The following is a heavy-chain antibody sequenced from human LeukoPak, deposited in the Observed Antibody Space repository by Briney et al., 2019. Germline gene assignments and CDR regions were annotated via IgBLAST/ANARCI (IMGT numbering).Heavy chain of an antibody. CDR2: ISDSDIT. CDR3: ARRDIVVVPPTGFDP. V-gene: IGHV4-59*08. Sequence: SETLSLTCTVSGDSVSSGYWTWIRQSPGKGLEWIGYISDSDITDYNPSLKSRLTISVDTSNNQFSLNLNSVTAADTAVYYCARRDIVVVPPTGFDPWGQGTLVTVSS. D-gene: IGHD2-2*01. J-gene: IGHJ5*02. CDR1: GDSVSSGY.